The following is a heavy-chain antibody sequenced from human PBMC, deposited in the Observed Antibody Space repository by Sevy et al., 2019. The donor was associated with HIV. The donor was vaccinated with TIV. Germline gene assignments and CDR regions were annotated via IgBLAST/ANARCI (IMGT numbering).Heavy chain of an antibody. CDR3: AISHYAILAGSSDIFDY. J-gene: IGHJ4*02. CDR1: GASLSTYY. V-gene: IGHV4-59*13. CDR2: IYHTGSP. Sequence: SETLSLTCTVFGASLSTYYWNWIRQPPGKGLEWIGYIYHTGSPNYNSSLKSQVTISIDTSQNHFSLNLHSVPAAGTAVYYCAISHYAILAGSSDIFDYWGQGSLVTVSS. D-gene: IGHD3-9*01.